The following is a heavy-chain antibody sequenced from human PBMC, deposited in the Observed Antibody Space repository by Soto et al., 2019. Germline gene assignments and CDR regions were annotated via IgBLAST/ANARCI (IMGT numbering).Heavy chain of an antibody. D-gene: IGHD5-12*01. J-gene: IGHJ6*03. V-gene: IGHV3-23*01. Sequence: GGSLRLSCAASGFTFSSYAMNWVRQAPGKGLEWVSAISGSGGSTYYAESVKGRFTISRDNSKNTLYLQMNSLRAEDTAVYYCAKDRREYSGYDYYYYFYMDVWGKGTTVTVSS. CDR1: GFTFSSYA. CDR3: AKDRREYSGYDYYYYFYMDV. CDR2: ISGSGGST.